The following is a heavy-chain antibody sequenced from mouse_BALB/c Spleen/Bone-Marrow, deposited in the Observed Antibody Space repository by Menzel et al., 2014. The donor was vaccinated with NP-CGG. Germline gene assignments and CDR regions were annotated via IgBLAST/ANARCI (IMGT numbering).Heavy chain of an antibody. D-gene: IGHD1-1*01. CDR1: GYTFTSYY. CDR3: ARRGGSDEGYAMDY. Sequence: VKLQESGPELVKPGASVRISCKASGYTFTSYYIHWVKQRPGQGLEWIGWIYPGNVNTKYNEKFKGKATLTAGKSSSTAYMQLSSLTSEDSAVYFCARRGGSDEGYAMDYWGQGTSVTVSS. J-gene: IGHJ4*01. CDR2: IYPGNVNT. V-gene: IGHV1S56*01.